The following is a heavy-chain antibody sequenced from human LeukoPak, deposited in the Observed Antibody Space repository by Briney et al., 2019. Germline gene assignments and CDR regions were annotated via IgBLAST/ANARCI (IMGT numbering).Heavy chain of an antibody. D-gene: IGHD6-19*01. CDR3: AKGRSGWHWFDP. Sequence: GGSLRLSCAASGFTFDDYAMHWVRQAPGKGLEGVSLISGDSGYTYYTDSVKGRFTISRDNRKNSLYLQMNSLRTEDTALYYCAKGRSGWHWFDPWGQGTLVTVSS. V-gene: IGHV3-43*02. CDR1: GFTFDDYA. J-gene: IGHJ5*02. CDR2: ISGDSGYT.